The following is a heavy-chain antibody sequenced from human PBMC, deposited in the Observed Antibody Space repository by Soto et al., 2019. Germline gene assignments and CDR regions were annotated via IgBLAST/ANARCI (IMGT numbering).Heavy chain of an antibody. Sequence: LTCAVYGGSFSGYYWSWIRQPAGKGLEWIGEINHSGSTNYNPSLKSRVTISVDTSKNQFSLKLGSVTAADTAVYYCARGLRMASIDYWGQGTLVTVSS. V-gene: IGHV4-34*01. D-gene: IGHD5-12*01. CDR1: GGSFSGYY. CDR2: INHSGST. J-gene: IGHJ4*02. CDR3: ARGLRMASIDY.